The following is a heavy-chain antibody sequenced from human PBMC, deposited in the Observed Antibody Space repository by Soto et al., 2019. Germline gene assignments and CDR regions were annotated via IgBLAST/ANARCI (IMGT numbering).Heavy chain of an antibody. Sequence: SVKVSCKASGGTFSSYAISWVRQAPGQGLEWMGGIIPIFGTANYAQKFQGRVTITADESTSTAYMELSSLRSEDTAVYYCAAGVVISLSVFPNWFDPWGQGTLVTVSS. CDR1: GGTFSSYA. CDR2: IIPIFGTA. V-gene: IGHV1-69*13. J-gene: IGHJ5*02. CDR3: AAGVVISLSVFPNWFDP. D-gene: IGHD3-3*01.